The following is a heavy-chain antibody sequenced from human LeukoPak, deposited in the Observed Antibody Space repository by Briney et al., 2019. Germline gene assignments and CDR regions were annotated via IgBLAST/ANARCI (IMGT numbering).Heavy chain of an antibody. CDR3: AKGDYYGSGSHGDY. CDR1: GFTFSSYG. V-gene: IGHV3-30*18. D-gene: IGHD3-10*01. CDR2: ISYDGSNK. Sequence: GRSLRLSCAASGFTFSSYGMHWVRQAPGKGLEWVAVISYDGSNKYYADSVKGRFTISRDNSKNTLYLQMNSLRAEDTAVYYCAKGDYYGSGSHGDYWGQGTLVTVSS. J-gene: IGHJ4*02.